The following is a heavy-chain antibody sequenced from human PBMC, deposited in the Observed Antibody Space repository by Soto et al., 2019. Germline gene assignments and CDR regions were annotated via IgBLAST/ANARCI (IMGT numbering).Heavy chain of an antibody. J-gene: IGHJ4*02. CDR2: IWYDGSNK. CDR3: ARDHFYSSSPNLGY. Sequence: GSLRLSCAASGFTFSSYGMHWVRQAPGKGLEWVAVIWYDGSNKYYADSVKGRFTISRDNSKNTLYLQMNSLRAEDTAVYYCARDHFYSSSPNLGYWGQGTLVTVSS. D-gene: IGHD6-6*01. CDR1: GFTFSSYG. V-gene: IGHV3-33*01.